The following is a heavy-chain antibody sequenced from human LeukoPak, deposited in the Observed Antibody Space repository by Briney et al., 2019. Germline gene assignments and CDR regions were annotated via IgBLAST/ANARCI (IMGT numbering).Heavy chain of an antibody. CDR1: FGSIRDYY. CDR3: ARGNKYPGVFDC. CDR2: IYNSGTT. J-gene: IGHJ4*02. D-gene: IGHD1/OR15-1a*01. Sequence: SETPSLTCSVSFGSIRDYYWSWIRQPPGKGLEWIGYIYNSGTTSYNPSLKGQVTISVDTSKNQFSLKLSSVTAADTAVYYCARGNKYPGVFDCWGQGTLVTVSS. V-gene: IGHV4-59*01.